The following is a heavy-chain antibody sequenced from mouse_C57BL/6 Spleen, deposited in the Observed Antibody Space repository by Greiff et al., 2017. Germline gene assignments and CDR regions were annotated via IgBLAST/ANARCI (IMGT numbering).Heavy chain of an antibody. CDR1: GYTFTSYW. CDR2: IYPGSGST. D-gene: IGHD1-1*01. CDR3: VRGEDNYGSLYFDY. Sequence: QVQLQQPGAELVKPGASVKMSCKASGYTFTSYWITWVKQRPGQGLEWIGDIYPGSGSTNYNEKFKSKATLTVDTSSSTAYMQLSSLTSEDSAVYCCVRGEDNYGSLYFDYWGKGTTLTVSS. J-gene: IGHJ2*01. V-gene: IGHV1-55*01.